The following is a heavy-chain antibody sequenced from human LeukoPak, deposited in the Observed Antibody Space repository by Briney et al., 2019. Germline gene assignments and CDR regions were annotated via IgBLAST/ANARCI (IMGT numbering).Heavy chain of an antibody. CDR2: IYYRGST. CDR3: AGSSDTSGYYYVDY. CDR1: GGSVSSGSYY. V-gene: IGHV4-61*01. J-gene: IGHJ4*01. Sequence: PSETLSLTCTVSGGSVSSGSYYWSWIRQPPGKGLEWIGYIYYRGSTNHNPSLKSRGTISVDTSKNQFSLKLSSVTAADTAVYYCAGSSDTSGYYYVDYWGQGTRVTVSS. D-gene: IGHD3-22*01.